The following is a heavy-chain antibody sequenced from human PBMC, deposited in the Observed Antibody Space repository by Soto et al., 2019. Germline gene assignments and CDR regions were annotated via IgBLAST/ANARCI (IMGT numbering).Heavy chain of an antibody. Sequence: PGESLKISCKGSGYSFTSYWIGWVRQMPGKGLELMGIIYPGDSDTRYSPSFQGQVTISADKSISTAYLQWSSLKASDTAMYYCARLSLADFGVVIPTGWFDPWGQGTLVTVSS. D-gene: IGHD3-3*01. CDR2: IYPGDSDT. CDR1: GYSFTSYW. J-gene: IGHJ5*02. CDR3: ARLSLADFGVVIPTGWFDP. V-gene: IGHV5-51*01.